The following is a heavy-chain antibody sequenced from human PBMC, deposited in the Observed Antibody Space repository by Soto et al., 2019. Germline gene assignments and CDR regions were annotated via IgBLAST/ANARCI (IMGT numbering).Heavy chain of an antibody. CDR1: GYTFTSYG. CDR3: ARSDCSGGSCPLFDP. V-gene: IGHV1-18*01. D-gene: IGHD2-15*01. J-gene: IGHJ5*02. Sequence: ASVKVSCKASGYTFTSYGISRVRQAPGQGLEWMGWISAYNGNTNYAQKLQGRVTMTTDTSTSTAYMELRSLRSDDTAVYYCARSDCSGGSCPLFDPWGQGIRVTVSS. CDR2: ISAYNGNT.